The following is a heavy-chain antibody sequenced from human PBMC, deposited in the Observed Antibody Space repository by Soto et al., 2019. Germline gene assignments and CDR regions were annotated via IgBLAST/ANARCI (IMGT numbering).Heavy chain of an antibody. CDR1: GASISSYY. Sequence: SETLSLTCTVPGASISSYYWTWIRQPPGKGLEWIGYMYYSGSTNYNPSLKSRVTISVDTSKNQFSLKLSSVTAADTAVYYCARHSSGWEFDYWGQGTLVTVSS. D-gene: IGHD6-19*01. J-gene: IGHJ4*02. CDR2: MYYSGST. CDR3: ARHSSGWEFDY. V-gene: IGHV4-59*01.